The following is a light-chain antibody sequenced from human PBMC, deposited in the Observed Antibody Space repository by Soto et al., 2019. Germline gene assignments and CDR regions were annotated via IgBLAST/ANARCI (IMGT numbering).Light chain of an antibody. Sequence: DIQMTQSPSSLSASVGDSVTITCRTSQPVDRYLSWYQQIPGRAPKLLIYSASSLVSGVPPRFRGSASGTEFTLSISSLQREDFATYFCQQSSNIPWTFGQGTKVEMK. CDR2: SAS. CDR1: QPVDRY. J-gene: IGKJ1*01. V-gene: IGKV1-39*01. CDR3: QQSSNIPWT.